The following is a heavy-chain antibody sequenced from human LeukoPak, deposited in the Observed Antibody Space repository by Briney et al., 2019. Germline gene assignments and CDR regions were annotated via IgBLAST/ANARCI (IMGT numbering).Heavy chain of an antibody. CDR2: INGDGSIT. CDR3: SRPFDS. CDR1: GYTFSSYW. V-gene: IGHV3-74*01. Sequence: GGSLRLSCAASGYTFSSYWMHWVRQAPGKGLVWVSRINGDGSITHYADSVKGRFTISRDNARNTLYLQMNRLSAGDTAVYYCSRPFDSWGQGTLVTVSS. J-gene: IGHJ4*02.